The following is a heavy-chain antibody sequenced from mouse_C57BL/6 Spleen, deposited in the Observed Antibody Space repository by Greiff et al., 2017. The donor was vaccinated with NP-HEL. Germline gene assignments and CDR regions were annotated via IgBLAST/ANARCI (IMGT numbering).Heavy chain of an antibody. V-gene: IGHV5-9-1*02. Sequence: EVKLVESGEGLVKPGGSLKLSCAASGFTFSSYAMSWVRQTPEKRLEWVAYISSGGDYIYYADTVKGRFTISRDNARNTLYLQMSSLKSEDTAMYYCTREGQATAWFAYWGQGTLVTVSA. CDR1: GFTFSSYA. J-gene: IGHJ3*01. CDR3: TREGQATAWFAY. CDR2: ISSGGDYI. D-gene: IGHD3-2*02.